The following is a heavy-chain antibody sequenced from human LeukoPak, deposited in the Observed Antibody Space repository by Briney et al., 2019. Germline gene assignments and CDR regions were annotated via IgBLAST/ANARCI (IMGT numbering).Heavy chain of an antibody. Sequence: SETLSLTCAVYGGSFSGYYWSWIRQAPGKGLEWIGEINHSGSTNYNPSLKSRVTISVDTSKNQFSLKLSSVTAADTAVYYCARLDSSSWLDAFDIWGQGTMVTVSS. CDR1: GGSFSGYY. J-gene: IGHJ3*02. CDR2: INHSGST. V-gene: IGHV4-34*01. CDR3: ARLDSSSWLDAFDI. D-gene: IGHD6-13*01.